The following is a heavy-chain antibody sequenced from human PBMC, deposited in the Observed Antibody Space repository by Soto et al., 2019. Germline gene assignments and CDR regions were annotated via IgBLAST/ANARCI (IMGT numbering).Heavy chain of an antibody. V-gene: IGHV1-2*02. CDR3: ARDSSGWHAYFDY. J-gene: IGHJ4*02. CDR1: GYTFTCYY. Sequence: ASLNVSWASSGYTFTCYYMHWVRHAPGQGLEWMGWINPNSGGTNYAQKFQGRVTMTRDTSISTAYMELSRLRSDDTAVYYCARDSSGWHAYFDYWGQGTLVTVSS. CDR2: INPNSGGT. D-gene: IGHD6-19*01.